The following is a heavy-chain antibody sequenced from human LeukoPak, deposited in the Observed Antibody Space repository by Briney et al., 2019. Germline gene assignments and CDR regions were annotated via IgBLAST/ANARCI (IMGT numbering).Heavy chain of an antibody. CDR3: AKDPDSGSLYYFDY. D-gene: IGHD1-26*01. J-gene: IGHJ4*02. V-gene: IGHV3-30*18. CDR1: GFTFSSYG. CDR2: ISYDGSNK. Sequence: GGSLRLSCAASGFTFSSYGMHWVRQAPGKGLEWVAVISYDGSNKYYADSVKGRFTISRDNSKNTLCLQMNSLRAEDTAVYYCAKDPDSGSLYYFDYWGQGTLVTVSS.